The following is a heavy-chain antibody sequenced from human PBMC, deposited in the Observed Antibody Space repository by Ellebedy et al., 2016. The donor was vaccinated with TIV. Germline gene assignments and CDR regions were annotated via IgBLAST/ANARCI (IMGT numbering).Heavy chain of an antibody. CDR1: GGTFSSYA. J-gene: IGHJ6*02. CDR3: ARSPLFLPSILPYYYYGMDV. D-gene: IGHD2/OR15-2a*01. Sequence: AASVKVSCKASGGTFSSYAISWVRQAPGQGLEWMGGIIPIFGTANYAQKFQGRVTITADESTSTAYMELSSLRSEDTAVYYCARSPLFLPSILPYYYYGMDVWGQGTTVTVSS. CDR2: IIPIFGTA. V-gene: IGHV1-69*13.